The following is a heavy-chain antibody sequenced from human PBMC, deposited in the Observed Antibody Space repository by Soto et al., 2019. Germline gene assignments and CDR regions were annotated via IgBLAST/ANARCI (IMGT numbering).Heavy chain of an antibody. V-gene: IGHV4-59*01. CDR3: ARDHYYGMDV. Sequence: QVQLQESGPGLVKPSETLSLTCTVSGGSISSYYWSWIRQPPGKGLEWIGYIYYSGSTNYNPSLESRVTISVDTSKNQFSLKLSSVTAADTAVYYCARDHYYGMDVWGQGTTFTVSS. CDR1: GGSISSYY. CDR2: IYYSGST. J-gene: IGHJ6*02.